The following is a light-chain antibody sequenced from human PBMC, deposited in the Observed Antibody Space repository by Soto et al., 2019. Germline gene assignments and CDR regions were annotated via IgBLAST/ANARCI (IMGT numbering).Light chain of an antibody. V-gene: IGLV1-44*01. J-gene: IGLJ3*02. CDR2: SHN. CDR3: AAWDDSLNGPV. Sequence: QSVLTQPPSASGTPGQRVTISCSGSSSNIGTNTVNWYQQLPGTAPKLLIYSHNERPSGVPDRFSGSKSGTSGSLAISGLQSEDEADYYCAAWDDSLNGPVFGGGTKLTVL. CDR1: SSNIGTNT.